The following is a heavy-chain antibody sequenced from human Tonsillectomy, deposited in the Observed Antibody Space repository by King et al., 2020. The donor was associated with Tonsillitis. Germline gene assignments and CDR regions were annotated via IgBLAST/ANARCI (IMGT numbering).Heavy chain of an antibody. Sequence: VQLVESGGGLVQPGGSLRLSCAASGFTFSSSNMNWVRQAPGKGLEWVSYISSIRSTIYYADSVKGRFTISRDNAKNSLYLQMNSLRAEDTAVYYCARDWMEDGYWGQGTLVTVSS. J-gene: IGHJ4*02. CDR2: ISSIRSTI. D-gene: IGHD2-2*03. V-gene: IGHV3-48*01. CDR1: GFTFSSSN. CDR3: ARDWMEDGY.